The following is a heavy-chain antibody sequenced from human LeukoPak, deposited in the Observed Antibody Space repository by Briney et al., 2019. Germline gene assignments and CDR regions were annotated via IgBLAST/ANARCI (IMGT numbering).Heavy chain of an antibody. CDR2: IKQDGREK. J-gene: IGHJ4*02. V-gene: IGHV3-7*01. CDR3: ARVEDYDILTGFDY. Sequence: GGSLRLSCAASGFTFSSYWMSCVRQAPGKGLEWVANIKQDGREKYYVDSVKGRFTISRDNAENSLYLQMNSLRAEDTAVYYCARVEDYDILTGFDYWGQGTLVTVSS. D-gene: IGHD3-9*01. CDR1: GFTFSSYW.